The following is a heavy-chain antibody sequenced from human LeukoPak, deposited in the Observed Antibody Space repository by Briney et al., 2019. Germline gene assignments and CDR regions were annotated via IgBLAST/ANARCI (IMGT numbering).Heavy chain of an antibody. V-gene: IGHV1-18*04. CDR2: ISAYNGNT. CDR1: GYTFTSYG. J-gene: IGHJ3*02. CDR3: ARVPYDSSGRDAFDI. D-gene: IGHD3-22*01. Sequence: ASVKVSCTASGYTFTSYGISWVRQAPGQGLEWMGWISAYNGNTNYAQKLQGRVTMTTDTSTSTAYMELRSLRSDDTAVYYCARVPYDSSGRDAFDIWGQGTMVTVSS.